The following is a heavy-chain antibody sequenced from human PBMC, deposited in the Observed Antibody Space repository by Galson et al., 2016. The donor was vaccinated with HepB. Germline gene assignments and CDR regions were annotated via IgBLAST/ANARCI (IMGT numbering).Heavy chain of an antibody. Sequence: SLRLSCAASGFTFNSYAMNWVRQAAGKGLEWVSLISGSGGIRHYADSVKGRFTISRDNSENTVYLQMNSLRAEDTAVYYCAKVLVTTVGATTHSFEIWGQGTMVTVSS. D-gene: IGHD1-26*01. CDR1: GFTFNSYA. CDR2: ISGSGGIR. CDR3: AKVLVTTVGATTHSFEI. V-gene: IGHV3-23*01. J-gene: IGHJ3*02.